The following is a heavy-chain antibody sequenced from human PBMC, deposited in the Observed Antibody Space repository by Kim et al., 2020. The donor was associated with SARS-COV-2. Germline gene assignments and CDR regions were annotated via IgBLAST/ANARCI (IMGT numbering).Heavy chain of an antibody. CDR1: GFTFSSYG. D-gene: IGHD3-22*01. J-gene: IGHJ6*02. Sequence: GGSLRLSCAASGFTFSSYGMHWVRQAPGKGLEWVAVISYDGSNKYYADSVKGRFTISRDNSKNTLYLQMNSLRAEDTAVYYCAKDEINSYDSSGYQYYLIYYYYGMDVWGQGTTVTVSS. V-gene: IGHV3-30*18. CDR2: ISYDGSNK. CDR3: AKDEINSYDSSGYQYYLIYYYYGMDV.